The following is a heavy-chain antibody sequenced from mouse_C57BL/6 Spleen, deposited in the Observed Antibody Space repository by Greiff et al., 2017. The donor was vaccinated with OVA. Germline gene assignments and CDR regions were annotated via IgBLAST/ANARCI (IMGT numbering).Heavy chain of an antibody. CDR1: GFTFSSYG. Sequence: VQLKQSGGDLVKPGGSLKLSCAASGFTFSSYGMSWVRQTPDKRLEWVATISSGGSYTYYPDSVKGRFTISRDNAKNTLYLQMSSLKSEDTAMYYCARLPYSNYVDYWGQGTTLTVSS. J-gene: IGHJ2*01. V-gene: IGHV5-6*01. CDR3: ARLPYSNYVDY. D-gene: IGHD2-5*01. CDR2: ISSGGSYT.